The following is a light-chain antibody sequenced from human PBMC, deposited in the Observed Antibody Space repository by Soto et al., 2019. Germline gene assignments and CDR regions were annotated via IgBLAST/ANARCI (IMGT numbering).Light chain of an antibody. J-gene: IGLJ1*01. CDR2: DVS. CDR3: SSYTSSSTYV. V-gene: IGLV2-14*03. Sequence: LTNAASVKGFPREAIAISRTRTSSDVGGYNYVSWYQHHPGKAPTVMIYDVSNRPSGVSDRFSGSKSGNTASLTISGLQADDEADYYCSSYTSSSTYVFGTGTKVTVL. CDR1: SSDVGGYNY.